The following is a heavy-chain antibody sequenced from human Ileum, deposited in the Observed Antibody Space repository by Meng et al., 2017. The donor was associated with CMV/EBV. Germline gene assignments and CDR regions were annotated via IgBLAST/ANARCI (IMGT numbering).Heavy chain of an antibody. CDR1: GGSISGYH. Sequence: QRQLQESGPGLVKPSGPLPLTCTVSGGSISGYHWTWIRKPAGKGLEWIGRLRTSGTTDHNPSLKSRVTLSIDTSKNQFSLKLSSVTAADTAVYYCGRAGARGVPVDIWGQGTLVTVSS. J-gene: IGHJ4*02. D-gene: IGHD3-10*01. CDR3: GRAGARGVPVDI. CDR2: LRTSGTT. V-gene: IGHV4-4*07.